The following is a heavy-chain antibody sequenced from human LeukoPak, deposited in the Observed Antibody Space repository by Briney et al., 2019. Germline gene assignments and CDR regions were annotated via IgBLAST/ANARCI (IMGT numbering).Heavy chain of an antibody. V-gene: IGHV1-2*02. D-gene: IGHD2-2*01. CDR2: INPNSGGT. Sequence: GASVKVSCKASGYTFTGYYMHWVRQAPGQGLEWMGWINPNSGGTNYAQKFQGRVTMTRDTSISTAYMELSRLRYDDTAVYYCARYTLGYCSSTSCYADDAFDIWGQGTMVTVSS. CDR3: ARYTLGYCSSTSCYADDAFDI. CDR1: GYTFTGYY. J-gene: IGHJ3*02.